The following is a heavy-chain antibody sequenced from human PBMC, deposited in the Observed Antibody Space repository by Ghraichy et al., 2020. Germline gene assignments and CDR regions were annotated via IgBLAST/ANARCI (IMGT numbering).Heavy chain of an antibody. Sequence: RGSLRLSCAAFGFTFSSYWMHWVRQAPGKGLVWVSRINSDGGSTTYADSVKGRFTISKDNAKNTLYLQMNSLRAEDTAVYYCVKDLVGGGFGAYGMDVWGQGTTVTVSS. J-gene: IGHJ6*02. CDR3: VKDLVGGGFGAYGMDV. CDR1: GFTFSSYW. V-gene: IGHV3-74*01. D-gene: IGHD2-21*01. CDR2: INSDGGST.